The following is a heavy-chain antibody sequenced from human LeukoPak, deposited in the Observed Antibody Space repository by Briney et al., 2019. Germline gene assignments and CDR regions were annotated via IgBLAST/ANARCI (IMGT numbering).Heavy chain of an antibody. CDR3: ATPPSGGTTTSAFDI. Sequence: ASVKVSCKASGYTFTGYYMHWVRQAPGQGLEWMGWINPNSGGTNYAQKFQGWVTMTRDTSISTAYMELSRLRFDDTAVYYCATPPSGGTTTSAFDIWGQGTMVTVSS. D-gene: IGHD1-14*01. V-gene: IGHV1-2*04. J-gene: IGHJ3*02. CDR1: GYTFTGYY. CDR2: INPNSGGT.